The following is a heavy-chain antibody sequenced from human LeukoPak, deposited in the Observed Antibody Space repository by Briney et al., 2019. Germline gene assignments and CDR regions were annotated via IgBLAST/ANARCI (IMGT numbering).Heavy chain of an antibody. D-gene: IGHD2-2*03. CDR1: GFTFSSHW. CDR2: IGENGRNT. V-gene: IGHV3-74*01. J-gene: IGHJ3*02. CDR3: ARVDDLDAFDI. Sequence: GGSLRLSCTASGFTFSSHWMQWVRQAPGKGLVWVSCIGENGRNTNYADSVKGQFTISRDNAKSTLYLQMNSLRAEDTAVYYCARVDDLDAFDIWGQGTLVTVSS.